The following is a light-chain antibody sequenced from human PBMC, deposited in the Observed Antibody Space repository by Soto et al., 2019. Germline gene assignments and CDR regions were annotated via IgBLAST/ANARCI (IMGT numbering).Light chain of an antibody. J-gene: IGLJ3*02. Sequence: QPVLTQPPSASATPGQRVTISCSGSSSNIGSNPVNWYQQLPGTAPKVLIYSNNQRPSGVPDRFSGSKSGTSASLAISGLQSEDEADYYCAAWDDRLNAWVIGGGTKVTVL. CDR3: AAWDDRLNAWV. V-gene: IGLV1-44*01. CDR1: SSNIGSNP. CDR2: SNN.